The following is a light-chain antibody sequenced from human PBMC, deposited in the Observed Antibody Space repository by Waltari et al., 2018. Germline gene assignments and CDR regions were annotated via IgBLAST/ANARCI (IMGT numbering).Light chain of an antibody. CDR3: QQYYSTPQT. CDR2: GTS. CDR1: HDIRGF. Sequence: DIYMAQSPSSLSASVGDRVTISCRASHDIRGFLAWYQHKPGQAPKLLLYGTSRLESGVPPRFSGSDSGTTSTLTISLLQPEDSATYYCQQYYSTPQTFGQGTKVEI. V-gene: IGKV1-NL1*01. J-gene: IGKJ1*01.